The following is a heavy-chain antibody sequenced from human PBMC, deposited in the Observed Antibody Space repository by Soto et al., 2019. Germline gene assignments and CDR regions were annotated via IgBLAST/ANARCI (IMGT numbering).Heavy chain of an antibody. D-gene: IGHD3-22*01. CDR1: GSTFTSYY. CDR2: INPSGGST. CDR3: ARERYYYDSSGHPAGFDY. Sequence: ASVKVSCKASGSTFTSYYMHWVRQAPGQGLEWMGIINPSGGSTSYAQKFQGRVTMTRDTSTSTVYMELSSLRSEDTAVYYCARERYYYDSSGHPAGFDYWGQGTLVTVSS. J-gene: IGHJ4*02. V-gene: IGHV1-46*01.